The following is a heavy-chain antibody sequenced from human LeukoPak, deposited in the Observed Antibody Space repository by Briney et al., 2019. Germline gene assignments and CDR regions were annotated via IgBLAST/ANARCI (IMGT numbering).Heavy chain of an antibody. Sequence: GGSLRLSCAASGFTFSRSWMSWVRQGPGKGLEWVANIKEDGSERYYVDSVKGRFTISRDNSKNTLYLQMNSLRAEDTAVYYCAKHTNHYGDYCFDYWGQGTLVTVSP. CDR1: GFTFSRSW. V-gene: IGHV3-7*03. D-gene: IGHD4-17*01. CDR2: IKEDGSER. CDR3: AKHTNHYGDYCFDY. J-gene: IGHJ4*02.